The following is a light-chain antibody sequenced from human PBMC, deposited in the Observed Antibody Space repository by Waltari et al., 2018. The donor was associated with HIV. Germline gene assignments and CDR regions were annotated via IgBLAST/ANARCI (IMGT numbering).Light chain of an antibody. J-gene: IGLJ3*02. V-gene: IGLV2-14*03. CDR1: SSDIGGYNY. CDR2: DVS. Sequence: HSALTQPASVSGPPGQSVTISCTGGSSDIGGYNYLSWYQHHPGEAPQLIIYDVSKRPSGISDRFSASKSGNTASLTISGLRPEDEALYYCSSYGSTNTLVFGGGTTLTVL. CDR3: SSYGSTNTLV.